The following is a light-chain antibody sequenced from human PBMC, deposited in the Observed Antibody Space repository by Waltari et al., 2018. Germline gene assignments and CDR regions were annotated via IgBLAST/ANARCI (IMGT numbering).Light chain of an antibody. CDR2: EDD. CDR1: GYTFARHH. J-gene: IGLJ2*01. CDR3: QSYDASNHVV. Sequence: NFMLTQPHSVSESPGKTVTISCSHSGYTFARHHVQWSQQRPGSAPRIVIYEDDQRPSGVPDRFSGSIDISSKSAFLSISGLETEDEADYYCQSYDASNHVVFGGGTKVTVL. V-gene: IGLV6-57*03.